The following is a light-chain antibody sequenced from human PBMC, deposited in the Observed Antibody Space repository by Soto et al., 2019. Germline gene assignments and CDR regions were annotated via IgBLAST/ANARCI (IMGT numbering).Light chain of an antibody. CDR1: QSVSSRE. Sequence: EILLTQSPGTLSLSPGERATLSCRAGQSVSSRELAWYQQKPGQAPSLLIYGASRRATGIPDRLSGSGSGTDFTLTISRPEPEDFAVYYCQQYGSSGTFGQGTKVDIK. V-gene: IGKV3-20*01. CDR3: QQYGSSGT. CDR2: GAS. J-gene: IGKJ1*01.